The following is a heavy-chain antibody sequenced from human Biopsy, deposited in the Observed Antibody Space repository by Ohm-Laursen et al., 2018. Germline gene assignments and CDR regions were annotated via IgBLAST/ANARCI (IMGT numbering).Heavy chain of an antibody. D-gene: IGHD2-2*01. V-gene: IGHV3-30*18. CDR3: VKDRECSSASCHSAFPYYHGMDV. CDR2: ISSDGSKQ. Sequence: SLRLSCAASGFTFHTYAMNWVRQAPGKGLEWVAVISSDGSKQYYAESVKGRVTISRDNSKNTVDLQMNSLRDEDTAIYYCVKDRECSSASCHSAFPYYHGMDVWGQGTTVTVSS. CDR1: GFTFHTYA. J-gene: IGHJ6*02.